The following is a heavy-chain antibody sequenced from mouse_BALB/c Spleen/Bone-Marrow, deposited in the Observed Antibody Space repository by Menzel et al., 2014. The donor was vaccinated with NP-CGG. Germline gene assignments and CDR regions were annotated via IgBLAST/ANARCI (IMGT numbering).Heavy chain of an antibody. CDR2: ISSVCSTI. CDR3: ARRGSNHWYFDV. V-gene: IGHV5-17*02. Sequence: EVMLVESGGGLVQPGGSRKLSCAASGFTFSSFGMHWVRQAPEKGLEWVAYISSVCSTIYYADTVKGRFTISRDNPKNTLFLQMTSLRSEDTAMYYCARRGSNHWYFDVWGAGTTVTVSS. J-gene: IGHJ1*01. D-gene: IGHD1-1*01. CDR1: GFTFSSFG.